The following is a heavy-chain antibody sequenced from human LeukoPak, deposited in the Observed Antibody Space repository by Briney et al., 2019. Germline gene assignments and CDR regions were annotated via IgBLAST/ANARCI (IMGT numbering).Heavy chain of an antibody. CDR1: GFTFTSSA. Sequence: PVKVSFKASGFTFTSSAVQWVRQARGQRLEWIGWIVVGSGNTNYAQKFQGRVTMTRDTSISTAYMELSRLRSDDTAVYYCARALRSGTAPAVDPWGQGTLVTVSS. CDR3: ARALRSGTAPAVDP. D-gene: IGHD1-1*01. J-gene: IGHJ5*02. V-gene: IGHV1-58*01. CDR2: IVVGSGNT.